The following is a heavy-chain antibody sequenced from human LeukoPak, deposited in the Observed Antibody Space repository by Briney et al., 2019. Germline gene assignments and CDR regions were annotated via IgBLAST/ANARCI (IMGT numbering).Heavy chain of an antibody. CDR2: IYYSGST. CDR1: GGSISSHSYY. V-gene: IGHV4-39*07. J-gene: IGHJ4*02. Sequence: PSETLSLTCAVSGGSISSHSYYWGWIRQPPGMGLEWIGSIYYSGSTYYNPSLKSRVTISVDRSKNQFSLKLSSVTAADTAMYYCAIVGATRGYFDYWGQGTLITVSS. D-gene: IGHD1-26*01. CDR3: AIVGATRGYFDY.